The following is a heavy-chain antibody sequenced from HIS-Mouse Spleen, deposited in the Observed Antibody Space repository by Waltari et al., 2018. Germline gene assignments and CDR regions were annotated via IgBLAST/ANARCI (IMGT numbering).Heavy chain of an antibody. CDR2: INSDGSST. CDR3: ARGTQYYYDSSGSFDY. CDR1: CFTFSSHW. D-gene: IGHD3-22*01. Sequence: EVQLVESGGGLVQPGGSLSLSCAASCFTFSSHWIAWVRQAPGTGLVWVSRINSDGSSTSYADSVKGRFTISRDNAKNTLYLQMNSLRAEDTAVYYCARGTQYYYDSSGSFDYWGQGTLVTVSS. V-gene: IGHV3-74*01. J-gene: IGHJ4*02.